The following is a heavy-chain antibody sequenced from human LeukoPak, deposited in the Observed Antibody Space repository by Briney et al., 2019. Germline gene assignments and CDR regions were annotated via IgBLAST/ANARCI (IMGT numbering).Heavy chain of an antibody. V-gene: IGHV1-69*04. D-gene: IGHD6-13*01. J-gene: IGHJ5*02. CDR3: ARAPAGTLDL. CDR2: IIPILGIA. CDR1: GGTFSSYA. Sequence: GASVKVSCKASGGTFSSYAISWVRQAPGQGLEWMGRIIPILGIANYAQKFQGRVTVTCDTSTSTAYLELRSLKLEDTAVYYCARAPAGTLDLWGQGTLVTVSS.